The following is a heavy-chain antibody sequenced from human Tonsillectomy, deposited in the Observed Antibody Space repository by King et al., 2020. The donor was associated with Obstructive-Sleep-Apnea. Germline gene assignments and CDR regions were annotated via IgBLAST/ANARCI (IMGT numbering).Heavy chain of an antibody. CDR3: ARARSYETTGYIYDVFDM. Sequence: VQLVESGGGLVQPGGSLRLSCAASGFTFGSYWMTWVCQAPGRGLEWVANIRQDESQKYYVDSVKGRFTISRDNAKNSLYLQMNSLRADDTAVYYCARARSYETTGYIYDVFDMWGQGTMVTVSS. V-gene: IGHV3-7*03. CDR1: GFTFGSYW. CDR2: IRQDESQK. D-gene: IGHD3-22*01. J-gene: IGHJ3*02.